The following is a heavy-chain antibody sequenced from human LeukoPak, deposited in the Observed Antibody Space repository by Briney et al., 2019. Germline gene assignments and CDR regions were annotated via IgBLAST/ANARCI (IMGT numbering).Heavy chain of an antibody. CDR1: GFTFSSFA. CDR2: ISGSGGST. Sequence: GGSLRLSCAASGFTFSSFAMSWVRQAPGKGLEWVSAISGSGGSTYYADSVKGRFTISRDNSKNTLYLQMNSLRAEDTAVYYCAKWDTYYDSSGYYFYWGQGTLVTVSS. J-gene: IGHJ4*02. D-gene: IGHD3-22*01. V-gene: IGHV3-23*01. CDR3: AKWDTYYDSSGYYFY.